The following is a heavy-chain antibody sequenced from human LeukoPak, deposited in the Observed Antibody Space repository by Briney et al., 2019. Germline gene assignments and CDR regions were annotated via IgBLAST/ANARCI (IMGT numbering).Heavy chain of an antibody. J-gene: IGHJ4*02. V-gene: IGHV3-49*03. Sequence: PGGSLRLSCTASGFTFGDYAMSWFRQAPGKGLEWVGFIRSKAYGGTTEYAASVKGRFTISRDDSKSIAYLQMNSLKTEDTAVYYCTRDNPSGSSDYWGQGTLVTVSS. CDR3: TRDNPSGSSDY. D-gene: IGHD1-26*01. CDR1: GFTFGDYA. CDR2: IRSKAYGGTT.